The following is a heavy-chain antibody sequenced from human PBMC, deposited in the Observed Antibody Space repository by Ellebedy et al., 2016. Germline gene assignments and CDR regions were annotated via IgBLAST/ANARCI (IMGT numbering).Heavy chain of an antibody. Sequence: GESLKISXAVPGFTFTNAWMNWVRQAPGKGLEWVGRIKTNGEGGTTDYAAPVKGRFSISRDDFKTTLFLEMYSLRTEDTALYYCTTGSVEGYWGQGTLVTVSS. D-gene: IGHD4-23*01. CDR3: TTGSVEGY. CDR1: GFTFTNAW. CDR2: IKTNGEGGTT. V-gene: IGHV3-15*07. J-gene: IGHJ4*02.